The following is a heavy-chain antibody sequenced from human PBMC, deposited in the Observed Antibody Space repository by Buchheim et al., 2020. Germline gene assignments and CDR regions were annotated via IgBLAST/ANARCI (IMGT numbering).Heavy chain of an antibody. V-gene: IGHV4-39*07. CDR2: IYYSGST. CDR3: AREPGVDYDILTGYYKREDYFDY. J-gene: IGHJ4*02. CDR1: GGSISSSSYY. D-gene: IGHD3-9*01. Sequence: QLQLQESGPGLVKPSETLSLTCTVSGGSISSSSYYWGWIRQPPGKGLEWIGSIYYSGSTYCNPSLKSRVTISVDTSKNQFSLKLSSVTAADTAVYYCAREPGVDYDILTGYYKREDYFDYWGQGTL.